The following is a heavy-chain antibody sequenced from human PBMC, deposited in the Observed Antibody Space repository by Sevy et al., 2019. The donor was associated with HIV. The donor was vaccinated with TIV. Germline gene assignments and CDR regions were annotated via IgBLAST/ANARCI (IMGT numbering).Heavy chain of an antibody. CDR3: TTTRDYGDYAGGMDV. V-gene: IGHV3-15*01. CDR1: GFTFSNAW. J-gene: IGHJ6*02. CDR2: IKSITDGGTT. D-gene: IGHD4-17*01. Sequence: GGSLRLSCAASGFTFSNAWMSWVRQAPGKGLDGVGRIKSITDGGTTDYAEPVKGRFTISSDDSKTTLYLQMNSLKTEDTAVYYCTTTRDYGDYAGGMDVWGQGTTVTVSS.